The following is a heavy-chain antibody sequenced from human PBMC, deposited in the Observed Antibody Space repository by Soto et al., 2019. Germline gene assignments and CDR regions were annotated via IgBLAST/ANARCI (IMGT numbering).Heavy chain of an antibody. Sequence: QVQLVESGGGVVQPGRSLRLSCAASGFTFSSYGMHWVRQAPGKGLEWVAVISYDGSNKYYADSVKGRFTISRDNSKNTLYLQMNSLRAEDTAVYYCAKVEGPWVPNGGLYYFDYWGQGTLVTVSP. CDR1: GFTFSSYG. V-gene: IGHV3-30*18. D-gene: IGHD2-15*01. CDR3: AKVEGPWVPNGGLYYFDY. CDR2: ISYDGSNK. J-gene: IGHJ4*02.